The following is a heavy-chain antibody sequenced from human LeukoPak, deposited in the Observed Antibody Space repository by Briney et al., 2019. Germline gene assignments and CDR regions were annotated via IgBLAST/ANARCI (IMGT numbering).Heavy chain of an antibody. CDR1: GFTFSSYW. CDR2: IKQDGSEK. D-gene: IGHD6-6*01. CDR3: ARDLSIAAPLLGRYYGMDV. Sequence: GGSLRLSCAASGFTFSSYWMSWVRQAPGKGLEWVANIKQDGSEKYYVDSVKGRFTISRDNAKNSLYLQMNSLRSEDTAVYYCARDLSIAAPLLGRYYGMDVWGQGTTVTVSS. V-gene: IGHV3-7*03. J-gene: IGHJ6*02.